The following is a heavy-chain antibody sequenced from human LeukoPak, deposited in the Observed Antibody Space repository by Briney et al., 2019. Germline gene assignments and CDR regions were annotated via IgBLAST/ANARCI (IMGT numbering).Heavy chain of an antibody. D-gene: IGHD2-15*01. V-gene: IGHV1-46*01. J-gene: IGHJ6*03. CDR2: INPSGGST. CDR3: ARLDYVSTIVVMVDYMDV. Sequence: ASVKVSCKASGYTFTSYYMHWVRQAPGQGLEWMGIINPSGGSTSYAQKFQGRVTMTRDMSTSTVYMELSSLRSDDTAVYYCARLDYVSTIVVMVDYMDVWGKGTTVTVSS. CDR1: GYTFTSYY.